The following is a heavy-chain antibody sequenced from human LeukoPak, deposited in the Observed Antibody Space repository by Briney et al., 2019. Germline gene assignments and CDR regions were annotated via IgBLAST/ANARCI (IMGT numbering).Heavy chain of an antibody. Sequence: GGSLRLSCAASGFTVSSNYMSWVRQAPGKGLEWVSVIYSGGSTYYADSVKGRFTISRDNSKNTLYLQMGSLRAEDMAVYYCARTGLTAGSLRIWFGELSDWGQGTLVTVSS. J-gene: IGHJ4*02. CDR3: ARTGLTAGSLRIWFGELSD. V-gene: IGHV3-66*01. CDR2: IYSGGST. D-gene: IGHD3-10*01. CDR1: GFTVSSNY.